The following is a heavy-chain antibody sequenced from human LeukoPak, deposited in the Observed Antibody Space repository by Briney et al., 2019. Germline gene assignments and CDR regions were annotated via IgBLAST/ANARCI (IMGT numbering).Heavy chain of an antibody. J-gene: IGHJ4*02. CDR3: ARDQDYSDRSGYYYVFYY. D-gene: IGHD3-22*01. CDR2: ISYDGSNT. V-gene: IGHV3-30*03. CDR1: GFTLSGHG. Sequence: GGSLRLSCAASGFTLSGHGMDWVRQAPGKGLEWVAIISYDGSNTYYADSVKGRFTISRENTKNTLFLQMNSLRAEDTAVYYCARDQDYSDRSGYYYVFYYWGQGTLVTVSS.